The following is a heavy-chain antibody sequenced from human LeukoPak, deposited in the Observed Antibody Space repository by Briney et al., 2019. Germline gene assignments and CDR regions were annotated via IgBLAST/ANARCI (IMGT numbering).Heavy chain of an antibody. CDR2: IYYSGST. CDR3: ATGRGSGSFDY. V-gene: IGHV4-30-4*01. J-gene: IGHJ4*02. CDR1: GGSISSGDYY. D-gene: IGHD3-10*01. Sequence: TQTLSLTCTVSGGSISSGDYYWSWIRQPPGKGLEWIGYIYYSGSTYYHPSLKSRVTISVDTSKNQFSLKLSSVTAADTAVYYCATGRGSGSFDYWGQGTLVTVSS.